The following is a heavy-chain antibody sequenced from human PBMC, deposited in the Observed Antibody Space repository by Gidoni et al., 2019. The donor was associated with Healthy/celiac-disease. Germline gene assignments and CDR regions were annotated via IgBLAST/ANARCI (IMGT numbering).Heavy chain of an antibody. CDR3: ARDLQGYCSSTSCYSHWFDP. CDR1: GFTFSDYY. J-gene: IGHJ5*02. D-gene: IGHD2-2*01. V-gene: IGHV3-11*01. Sequence: QVQLVESGGGLVKPGGSLRLSCAASGFTFSDYYMTWIRQAPGKGLEWVSYISSSSTTIYYADSVKGRFTISRDNAKNSLYLQMNSLRAEDTAVYYCARDLQGYCSSTSCYSHWFDPWGQGTLVTVSS. CDR2: ISSSSTTI.